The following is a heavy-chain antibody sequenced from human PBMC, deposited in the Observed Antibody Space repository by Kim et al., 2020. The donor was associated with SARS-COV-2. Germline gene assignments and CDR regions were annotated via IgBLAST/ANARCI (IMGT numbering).Heavy chain of an antibody. J-gene: IGHJ6*02. V-gene: IGHV7-4-1*02. CDR1: GYTFTSYA. D-gene: IGHD6-6*01. CDR3: ARAENFRKISSSSAIYYYYGMDV. CDR2: INTNTGNP. Sequence: ASVKVSCKASGYTFTSYAMNWVRQAPGQGLEWMGWINTNTGNPTYAQGFTGRFVFSLDTSVSTAYLQISSLKAEDTAVYYCARAENFRKISSSSAIYYYYGMDVWGQGTTVTVSS.